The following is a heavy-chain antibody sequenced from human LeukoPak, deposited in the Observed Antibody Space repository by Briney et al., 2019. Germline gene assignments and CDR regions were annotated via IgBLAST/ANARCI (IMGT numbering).Heavy chain of an antibody. J-gene: IGHJ5*02. Sequence: SETLSLTCTVSGASITSSTYYWAWIRQPPGKGLEWIGNIYYSGSTYYNPSLKSRVTISVDTSKNQFSLRLSSVTAADTAVYYCARHGSVAATGTKGHWFDPWGQGTLVTVSS. CDR3: ARHGSVAATGTKGHWFDP. D-gene: IGHD6-13*01. CDR2: IYYSGST. V-gene: IGHV4-39*01. CDR1: GASITSSTYY.